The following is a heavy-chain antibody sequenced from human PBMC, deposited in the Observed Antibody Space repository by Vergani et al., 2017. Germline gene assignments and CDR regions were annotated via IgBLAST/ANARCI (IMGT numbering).Heavy chain of an antibody. J-gene: IGHJ4*02. Sequence: QVQLVQSGAEVKKPGSSVKVSCKASGGTFSSYAISWVRQAPGQGLEWMGRIIPFFGTANYAQKFQGRVTITADESTSTAYMELSSLRSEDTAVYYCARDKREGGSYFSNDYWGQGTLVTVSS. D-gene: IGHD1-26*01. CDR2: IIPFFGTA. V-gene: IGHV1-69*13. CDR3: ARDKREGGSYFSNDY. CDR1: GGTFSSYA.